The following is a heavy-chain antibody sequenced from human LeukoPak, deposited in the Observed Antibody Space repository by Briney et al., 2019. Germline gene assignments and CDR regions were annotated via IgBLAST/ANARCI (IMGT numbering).Heavy chain of an antibody. J-gene: IGHJ4*02. CDR1: GFTFSSYG. CDR2: IRYDGSNK. Sequence: GGSLRLSCAASGFTFSSYGMHWVRQAPGKGLEWVAFIRYDGSNKYYADSVKGRFTISRDNSKNTLYLQMNSLGAEDTAVYYCARYSSGWYDSEGFDYWGQGTLVTVSS. V-gene: IGHV3-30*02. CDR3: ARYSSGWYDSEGFDY. D-gene: IGHD6-19*01.